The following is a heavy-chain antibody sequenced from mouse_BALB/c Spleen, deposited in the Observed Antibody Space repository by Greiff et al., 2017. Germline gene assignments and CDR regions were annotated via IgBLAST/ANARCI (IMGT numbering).Heavy chain of an antibody. J-gene: IGHJ3*01. D-gene: IGHD2-4*01. CDR1: GFSLTSYG. Sequence: VQLVESGPGLVAPSQSLSITCTVSGFSLTSYGVHWVRQPPGKGLEWLGVIWAGGSTNYNSALMSRLSISKDNSKSQVFLKMNSLQTDDTAMYYCARAPFSYDYDGWFAYWGQGTLVTVSA. V-gene: IGHV2-9*02. CDR2: IWAGGST. CDR3: ARAPFSYDYDGWFAY.